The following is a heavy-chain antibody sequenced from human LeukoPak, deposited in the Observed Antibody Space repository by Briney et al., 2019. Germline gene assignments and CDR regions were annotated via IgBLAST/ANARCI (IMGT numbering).Heavy chain of an antibody. CDR3: VRDKGGRSGAIYYDAFDV. J-gene: IGHJ3*01. CDR1: GFTFNTYW. CDR2: IDQGGSTK. D-gene: IGHD1-26*01. Sequence: GGSLRLSCAASGFTFNTYWMIWVRQAPGKGLEWVANIDQGGSTKYYVDSLKGRFTISRDNAKNSLYLQMNNLRAEDTAVYYCVRDKGGRSGAIYYDAFDVWGQGTMVTVSS. V-gene: IGHV3-7*01.